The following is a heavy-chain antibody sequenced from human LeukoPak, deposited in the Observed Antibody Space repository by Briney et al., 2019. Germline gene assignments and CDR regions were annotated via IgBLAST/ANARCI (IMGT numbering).Heavy chain of an antibody. V-gene: IGHV5-51*01. Sequence: GESLKISCKGSGYSFTSYWIGWVRQMPRKGLEWMGIIYPGDSDTRYSPSFQGQVTISADKSISTAYLQWSSLKASDTAMYYCARYALSERDGYRGIDYWGQGTLVTVSS. J-gene: IGHJ4*02. CDR1: GYSFTSYW. CDR3: ARYALSERDGYRGIDY. CDR2: IYPGDSDT. D-gene: IGHD5-24*01.